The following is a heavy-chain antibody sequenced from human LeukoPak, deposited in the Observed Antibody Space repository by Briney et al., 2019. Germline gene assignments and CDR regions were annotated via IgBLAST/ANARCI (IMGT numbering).Heavy chain of an antibody. J-gene: IGHJ4*02. CDR2: INPNSGGT. Sequence: ASVKVSCKASGYSFTAYYLHWVRQAPGQGLEWMGWINPNSGGTMYARKFQGRLTLTLDTSISTLYMELRSLTSDDTAVYYCARDDRATHDYWGQGTLVTVSS. CDR3: ARDDRATHDY. CDR1: GYSFTAYY. V-gene: IGHV1-2*02.